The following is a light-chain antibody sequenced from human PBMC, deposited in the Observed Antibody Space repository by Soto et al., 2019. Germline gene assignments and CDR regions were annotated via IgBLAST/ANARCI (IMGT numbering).Light chain of an antibody. Sequence: DIVMTQSPDSLAVSLGERATLSCRASQTVTTRYLAWYQKRPGQSPRLLIYGASNRATGIPDRFSGSGSGTDFTLTISSIEPEDFAAYYCQQRSNWPPATFGPGTKVDIK. V-gene: IGKV3D-20*02. CDR1: QTVTTRY. CDR2: GAS. J-gene: IGKJ3*01. CDR3: QQRSNWPPAT.